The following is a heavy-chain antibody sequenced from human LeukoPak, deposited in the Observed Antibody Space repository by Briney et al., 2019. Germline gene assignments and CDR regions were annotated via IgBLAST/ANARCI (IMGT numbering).Heavy chain of an antibody. V-gene: IGHV3-30*18. Sequence: GGSLRLSCVASEFTFRSYDMHWVRQAPGKGLEWVAVISYDGSNKDYADSVKGRFTISRDNTKNTLFLQMNSLRAEDTAVYYCTKPARTDAFDIWGLGTRVTVSS. CDR2: ISYDGSNK. CDR3: TKPARTDAFDI. J-gene: IGHJ3*02. D-gene: IGHD1-14*01. CDR1: EFTFRSYD.